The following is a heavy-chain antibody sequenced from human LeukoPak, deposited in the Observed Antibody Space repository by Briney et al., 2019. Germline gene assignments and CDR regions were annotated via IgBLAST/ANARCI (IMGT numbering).Heavy chain of an antibody. D-gene: IGHD6-13*01. Sequence: SEALSLTCAVYVGSFRVDYSSWIRQRPRKGREWSGVSNHSGSANYNPSIKRRSTISVDTAKNQFALKLSSVTAADTAVYYCARGSPASSSWYLSWFDPWGQGTLVTVSS. CDR2: SNHSGSA. J-gene: IGHJ5*02. V-gene: IGHV4-34*01. CDR3: ARGSPASSSWYLSWFDP. CDR1: VGSFRVDY.